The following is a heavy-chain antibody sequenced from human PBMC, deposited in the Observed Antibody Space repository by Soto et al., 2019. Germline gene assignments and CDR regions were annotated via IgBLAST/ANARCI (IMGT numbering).Heavy chain of an antibody. Sequence: EVQLSGSGGGLVQPGGSLRLSCAASGFTFSSYAMSWVRQAPGKGLEWVSAISGSSTSTYYADSVKGRFTISRDNSKNTLYLQMISLRAEDTAVYYCAKDPSSGFAMENYFDYWGQGTLVTVSS. CDR3: AKDPSSGFAMENYFDY. V-gene: IGHV3-23*01. J-gene: IGHJ4*02. CDR2: ISGSSTST. CDR1: GFTFSSYA. D-gene: IGHD3-10*01.